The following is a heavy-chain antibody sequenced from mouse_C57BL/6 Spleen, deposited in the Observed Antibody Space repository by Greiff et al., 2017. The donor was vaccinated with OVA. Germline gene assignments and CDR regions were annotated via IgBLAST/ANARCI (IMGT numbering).Heavy chain of an antibody. V-gene: IGHV1-15*01. Sequence: QVQLQQSGAELVRPGASVTLSCKASGYTFTDYEMHWVQQTPVHGLEWIGAIDPETGGTAYNQKFKGKAVLTADKSSSTAYMELRSLTSADSAVYYESRSVVYFDYWGQGTTLTVSS. CDR2: IDPETGGT. D-gene: IGHD1-1*02. J-gene: IGHJ2*01. CDR1: GYTFTDYE. CDR3: SRSVVYFDY.